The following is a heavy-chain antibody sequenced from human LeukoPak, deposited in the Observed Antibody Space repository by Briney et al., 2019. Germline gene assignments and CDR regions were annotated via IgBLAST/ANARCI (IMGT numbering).Heavy chain of an antibody. CDR1: GFTFSSYS. J-gene: IGHJ3*02. CDR2: ISSSSSTI. CDR3: ARGSRFRVVGRDAFDI. D-gene: IGHD3-3*01. Sequence: GGSLRLSCAASGFTFSSYSMNWVRRAPGKGLEWVSYISSSSSTIYYADSVKGRFTISRDNAKNSLYLQVNSLRAEDTAVYYCARGSRFRVVGRDAFDIWGQGTVVTVSS. V-gene: IGHV3-48*04.